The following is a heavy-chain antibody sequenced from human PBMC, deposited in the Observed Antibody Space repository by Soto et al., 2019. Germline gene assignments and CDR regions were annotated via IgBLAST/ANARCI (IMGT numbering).Heavy chain of an antibody. CDR2: IFYSGST. V-gene: IGHV4-39*01. J-gene: IGHJ6*02. CDR1: GGSISSSSYY. CDR3: ARHLTYCSAGSCYSDFPYYVMDV. D-gene: IGHD2-15*01. Sequence: SETLSLTCTVSGGSISSSSYYWGWIRQPPGKGLEWIGSIFYSGSTYYNPSLKSRVTISVDTSKNQFSLKLSSVTAADTAVYYCARHLTYCSAGSCYSDFPYYVMDVWGQGTTVTVSS.